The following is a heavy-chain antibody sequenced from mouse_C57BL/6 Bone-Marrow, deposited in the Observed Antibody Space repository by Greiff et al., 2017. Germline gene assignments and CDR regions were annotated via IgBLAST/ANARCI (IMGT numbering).Heavy chain of an antibody. CDR1: GFTFSSYT. Sequence: EVMLVESGGGLVKPGGSLKLSCAASGFTFSSYTMSWVRQTPEKRLQWVAAISGGGGNTYYPDSVQGRFTSSRDNDKNILYLQMSSLRSEDTALYYCSRQVTTVLATKYFDVWGTGTTVTVSS. J-gene: IGHJ1*03. CDR3: SRQVTTVLATKYFDV. V-gene: IGHV5-9*01. CDR2: ISGGGGNT. D-gene: IGHD1-1*01.